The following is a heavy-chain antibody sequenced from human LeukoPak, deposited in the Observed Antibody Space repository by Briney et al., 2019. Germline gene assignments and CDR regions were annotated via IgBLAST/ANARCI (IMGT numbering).Heavy chain of an antibody. J-gene: IGHJ4*02. D-gene: IGHD1-26*01. Sequence: PGGSLRLSCVVSGFTFRSNWMSWVRQAPGKGPEWVANINQDGSEKHCLDSGKGRFTISRDNSKNSLFLQMNSLRVEDTALYYCAFGSYFDDWGQGTLVTVSS. CDR2: INQDGSEK. CDR1: GFTFRSNW. V-gene: IGHV3-7*01. CDR3: AFGSYFDD.